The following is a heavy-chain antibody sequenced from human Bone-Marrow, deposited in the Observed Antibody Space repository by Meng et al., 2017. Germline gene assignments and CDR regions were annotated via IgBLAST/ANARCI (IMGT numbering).Heavy chain of an antibody. J-gene: IGHJ4*02. CDR1: GYTFTSYD. CDR3: ATRGNPYLNC. Sequence: QVQVVQSGAEVKKPGASMKVSCKASGYTFTSYDINWVRQATGQGLEWMGWMNPNSGNTGYAQKFQGRVTMTRNTSISTAYMELRNLRSDDTAVYYCATRGNPYLNCWGQGTLVTVSS. CDR2: MNPNSGNT. V-gene: IGHV1-8*01.